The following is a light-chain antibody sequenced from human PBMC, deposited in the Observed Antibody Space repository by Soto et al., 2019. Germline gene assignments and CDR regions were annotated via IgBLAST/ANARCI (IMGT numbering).Light chain of an antibody. Sequence: DIQMTQSPSSLSASVGDRVTITCRASQGIRNALGWYQQKPGKAPKRLIYAASSLQSGVPSRFSGSGSGTEFTLTISSLQPEDFATYYCLQHNSYPLTFGGGTNVEIK. J-gene: IGKJ4*01. CDR3: LQHNSYPLT. CDR1: QGIRNA. CDR2: AAS. V-gene: IGKV1-17*01.